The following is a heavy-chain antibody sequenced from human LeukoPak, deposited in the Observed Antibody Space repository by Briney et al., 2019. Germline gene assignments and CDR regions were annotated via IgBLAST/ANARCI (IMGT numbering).Heavy chain of an antibody. Sequence: GGSLRLSCAASGFTFSNAWMSWVRQAPGKGLEWVSSIFSSSSLIYYADSVKGRFTISRDNAKKSLYLQMNSLRAEDTAVYYCARDMEMATIVSGGFDYWGQGTLVTVSS. D-gene: IGHD5-24*01. J-gene: IGHJ4*02. CDR1: GFTFSNAW. CDR3: ARDMEMATIVSGGFDY. CDR2: IFSSSSLI. V-gene: IGHV3-21*01.